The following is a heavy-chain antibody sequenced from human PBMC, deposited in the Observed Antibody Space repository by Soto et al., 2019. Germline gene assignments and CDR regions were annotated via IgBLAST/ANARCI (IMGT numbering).Heavy chain of an antibody. CDR1: GFTFSSYC. V-gene: IGHV3-33*01. Sequence: QVQLVESGGGVVQPGRSLRLSCAASGFTFSSYCMHWVRQAPGKGLERVAVIWYDGSNKYYADSVKGRLTISGDNSKNTVYLKMNSLRAEVTAVYYCARNLHRSGWYADYWGQGTLVTVSS. CDR3: ARNLHRSGWYADY. J-gene: IGHJ4*02. D-gene: IGHD6-19*01. CDR2: IWYDGSNK.